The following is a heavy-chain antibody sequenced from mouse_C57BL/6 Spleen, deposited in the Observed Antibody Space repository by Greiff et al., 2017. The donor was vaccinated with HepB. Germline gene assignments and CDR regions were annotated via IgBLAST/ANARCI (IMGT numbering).Heavy chain of an antibody. CDR2: INPNYGST. D-gene: IGHD1-1*01. CDR3: AREGSSLGYFDV. J-gene: IGHJ1*03. Sequence: VQLQQSGPELVKPGASVKISCKASGYSFTDYNMNWVKQSNGKGLEWIGVINPNYGSTSYNQKFKGKATLTVDQSSSTAYMPLNSLTAEDSAVYYCAREGSSLGYFDVWGTGTTVTVSS. V-gene: IGHV1-39*01. CDR1: GYSFTDYN.